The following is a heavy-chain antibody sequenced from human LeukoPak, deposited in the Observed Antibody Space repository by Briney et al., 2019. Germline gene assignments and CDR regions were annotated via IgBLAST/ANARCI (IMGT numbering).Heavy chain of an antibody. CDR1: GFTFSTYN. CDR2: ISSSSSAI. V-gene: IGHV3-48*02. Sequence: GGSLRLSCAASGFTFSTYNMNWVRQAPGKGLECVSYISSSSSAIYYADSVKGRFTISRDNAKNSLYLQMNSLGDEDTAVYYCARGSTGWSRGDYWGRGTLVTVSS. D-gene: IGHD2-2*01. CDR3: ARGSTGWSRGDY. J-gene: IGHJ4*02.